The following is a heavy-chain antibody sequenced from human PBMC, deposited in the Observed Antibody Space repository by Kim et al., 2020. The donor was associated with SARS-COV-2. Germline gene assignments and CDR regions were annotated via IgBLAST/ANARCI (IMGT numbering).Heavy chain of an antibody. CDR3: ATGIAASGYYYYYGMDV. D-gene: IGHD6-13*01. CDR2: FDPEDGET. CDR1: GYTLTELS. V-gene: IGHV1-24*01. Sequence: ASVKVSCKVSGYTLTELSMHWVRQAPGKGLEWMGGFDPEDGETIYAQKFQGRVTMTADTSTDTAYMELSSLRSEDTAAYYCATGIAASGYYYYYGMDVWG. J-gene: IGHJ6*02.